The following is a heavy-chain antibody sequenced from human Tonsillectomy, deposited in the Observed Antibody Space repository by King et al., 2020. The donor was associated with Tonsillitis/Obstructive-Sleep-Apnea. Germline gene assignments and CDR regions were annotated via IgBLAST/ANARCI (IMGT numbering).Heavy chain of an antibody. Sequence: TLKESGPTLVKPTQTLTLTCTFSGVSLSTSGVGWGWIRQPPGKALEWLALIYWDEDKHYSPSLKSRLTITNDTSKNQVFLTMTNMDPVDTATYFCAHRRREYCSSTTCKGGAFDIWGQGTMVTVSS. CDR2: IYWDEDK. D-gene: IGHD2-2*01. CDR1: GVSLSTSGVG. J-gene: IGHJ3*02. V-gene: IGHV2-5*02. CDR3: AHRRREYCSSTTCKGGAFDI.